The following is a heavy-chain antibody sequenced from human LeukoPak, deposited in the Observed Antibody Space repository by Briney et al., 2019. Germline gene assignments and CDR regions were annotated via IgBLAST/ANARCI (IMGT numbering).Heavy chain of an antibody. V-gene: IGHV3-21*04. Sequence: GGSLRLSCAASGFTFSSYSMNWVRQAPGKGLEWVSSISGSSYYIYYADSVKGRFTISRDNSKNTLYLQMNSLRAEDTAVYYCAKDLGYGGFLEWFPTARLGPDAFDIWGQGTMVTVSS. D-gene: IGHD3-3*01. J-gene: IGHJ3*02. CDR2: ISGSSYYI. CDR3: AKDLGYGGFLEWFPTARLGPDAFDI. CDR1: GFTFSSYS.